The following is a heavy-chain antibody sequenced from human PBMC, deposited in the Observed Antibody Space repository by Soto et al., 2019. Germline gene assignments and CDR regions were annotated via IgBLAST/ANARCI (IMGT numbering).Heavy chain of an antibody. Sequence: QVQLVQSGAEVKKPGSSVKVSCKASGGTFSSYTISWVRQAPGQGLEWMGRIIPILGIANYAQKFQGRVTITADKSTSTAYRELSSLRSEDTAVYYCAREDVEINRVHWFDPWGQGTLVTVSS. CDR2: IIPILGIA. CDR1: GGTFSSYT. CDR3: AREDVEINRVHWFDP. V-gene: IGHV1-69*08. J-gene: IGHJ5*02. D-gene: IGHD3-16*01.